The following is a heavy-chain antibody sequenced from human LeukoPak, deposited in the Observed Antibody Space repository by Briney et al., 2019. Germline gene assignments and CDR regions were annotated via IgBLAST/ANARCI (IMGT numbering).Heavy chain of an antibody. CDR2: IWYGGSNK. Sequence: GGSLRLSGAASGFTFSSYGMHWVRQAPGKGLEWVAVIWYGGSNKYYADSVKGRFTISRDNSKNTLYLQMNSLRAEDTAVYYCAKDVRQGAFDIWGQGTMVTVSS. CDR3: AKDVRQGAFDI. V-gene: IGHV3-30*02. J-gene: IGHJ3*02. CDR1: GFTFSSYG.